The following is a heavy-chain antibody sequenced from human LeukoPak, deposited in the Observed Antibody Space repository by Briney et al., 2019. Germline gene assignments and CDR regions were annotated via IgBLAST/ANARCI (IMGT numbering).Heavy chain of an antibody. CDR1: GGSIYSSDYY. J-gene: IGHJ6*03. CDR2: IYYSGST. Sequence: PSETLSLTCTVSGGSIYSSDYYWGWIRQPPGKGLEWIGIIYYSGSTYYNPSLKSRVTISVDTSKNQFSLKLSSVTAADTAVYYCARGYCSGGSCYSYYYYNYMDVWGKGTTVTVSS. CDR3: ARGYCSGGSCYSYYYYNYMDV. V-gene: IGHV4-39*07. D-gene: IGHD2-15*01.